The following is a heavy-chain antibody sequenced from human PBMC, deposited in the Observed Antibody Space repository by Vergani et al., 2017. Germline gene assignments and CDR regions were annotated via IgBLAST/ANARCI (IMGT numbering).Heavy chain of an antibody. CDR3: AKDDKAGDYYYYYMDV. CDR1: GFTFSSYG. CDR2: ISYDGSNK. D-gene: IGHD6-19*01. J-gene: IGHJ6*03. V-gene: IGHV3-30*18. Sequence: QVQLVESGGGVVQPGRSLRLSCAASGFTFSSYGMHWVRQAPGKGLEWVAVISYDGSNKYYADSVKGRFTISRDNSKNTLYLQMNSLRAEDTAVYYCAKDDKAGDYYYYYMDVWGKGTTVTVSS.